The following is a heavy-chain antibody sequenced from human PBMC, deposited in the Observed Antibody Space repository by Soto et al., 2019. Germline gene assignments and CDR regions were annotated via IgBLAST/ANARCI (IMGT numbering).Heavy chain of an antibody. J-gene: IGHJ6*02. V-gene: IGHV1-2*02. D-gene: IGHD2-21*02. CDR2: INPNIGGT. Sequence: ASVNVSCKASGYTFTGYYMHWVRQAPGQGLEWMGWINPNIGGTNYAQKFQGRVTMTRDTSISTAYMELSRLRSDDTAVYYCARDLHIVVVTANLSTEGMDAWGHGTTVPVS. CDR3: ARDLHIVVVTANLSTEGMDA. CDR1: GYTFTGYY.